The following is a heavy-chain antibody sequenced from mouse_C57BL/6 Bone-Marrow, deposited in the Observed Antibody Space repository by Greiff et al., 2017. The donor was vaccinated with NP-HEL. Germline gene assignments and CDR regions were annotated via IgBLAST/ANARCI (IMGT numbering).Heavy chain of an antibody. Sequence: QVQLQQSGAELARPGASVKLSCKASGYTFTSYGISWVKQRTGQGLVWIGEIYPRSGNTYYNEKFKGKATLTADKSSSTAYMELRSLTSEDSAVYFCARRGYSNYIDYWGQGTTLTVSS. J-gene: IGHJ2*01. CDR2: IYPRSGNT. CDR1: GYTFTSYG. CDR3: ARRGYSNYIDY. V-gene: IGHV1-81*01. D-gene: IGHD2-5*01.